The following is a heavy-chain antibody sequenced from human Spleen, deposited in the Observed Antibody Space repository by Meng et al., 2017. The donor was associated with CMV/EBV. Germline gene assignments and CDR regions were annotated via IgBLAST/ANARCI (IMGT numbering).Heavy chain of an antibody. Sequence: TFSSSRVHWVRQAPGKGLEWVSSISSSSSSIYYADSVKGRFTISRDNAKNSLYLQMNSLRAEDTAVYYCARAPACSGGSCYSRWFDPWGQGTLVTVSS. V-gene: IGHV3-21*01. CDR1: TFSSSR. D-gene: IGHD2-15*01. CDR2: ISSSSSSI. CDR3: ARAPACSGGSCYSRWFDP. J-gene: IGHJ5*02.